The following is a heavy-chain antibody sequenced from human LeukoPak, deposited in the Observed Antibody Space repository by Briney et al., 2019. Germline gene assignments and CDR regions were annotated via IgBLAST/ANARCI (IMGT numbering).Heavy chain of an antibody. CDR3: AKDLTHSSGWEGLFDY. CDR1: EFTFGDYA. V-gene: IGHV3-49*03. D-gene: IGHD6-19*01. Sequence: GGSLRLSCTASEFTFGDYAMSWFRQAPGKGLEWVGFIRSKAYGGTTEYAASVKGRFTISRDDSKSIAYLQMNSLRAEDTAVYYRAKDLTHSSGWEGLFDYWGQGTLVTVSS. J-gene: IGHJ4*02. CDR2: IRSKAYGGTT.